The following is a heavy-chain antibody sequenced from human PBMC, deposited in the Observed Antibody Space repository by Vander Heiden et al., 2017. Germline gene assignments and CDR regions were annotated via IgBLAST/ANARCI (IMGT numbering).Heavy chain of an antibody. CDR3: ARVPYPPRFDY. V-gene: IGHV4-34*01. J-gene: IGHJ4*02. Sequence: QVQLKQWGAGLLKPSETLSLTCAVYGGSFSGYYWSWIRQSPGKGLEWIGEVNHRGSTNYNPSLKSRVTISVDMYKNQFSLKMSSLTAADTAVYYCARVPYPPRFDYWGQGTLVTVYS. CDR1: GGSFSGYY. CDR2: VNHRGST.